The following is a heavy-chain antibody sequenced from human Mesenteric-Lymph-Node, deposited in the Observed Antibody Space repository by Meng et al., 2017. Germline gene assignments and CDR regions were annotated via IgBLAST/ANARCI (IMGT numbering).Heavy chain of an antibody. J-gene: IGHJ4*02. V-gene: IGHV4-59*01. Sequence: SETLSLTCTVSGGSISSYYWSWIRQPPGKGLEWIGYIYYSGSTNYNPSLKSRVTISVDTSKNQFSLKLSSVTAADTAVYYCARAFSAVAASDYWGQGTLVTVSS. CDR2: IYYSGST. D-gene: IGHD6-19*01. CDR3: ARAFSAVAASDY. CDR1: GGSISSYY.